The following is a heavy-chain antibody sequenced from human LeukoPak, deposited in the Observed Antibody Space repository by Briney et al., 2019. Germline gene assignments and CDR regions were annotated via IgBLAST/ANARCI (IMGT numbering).Heavy chain of an antibody. V-gene: IGHV1-8*01. CDR3: SRGSSRSFHI. J-gene: IGHJ3*02. CDR2: MNSNSGNA. D-gene: IGHD6-6*01. Sequence: ASVKVSCKASGYTFTTSDINWVRQPTARGLQWMGWMNSNSGNAAYAQKFLDRHTTTRSTSINTAALQLRSRLSDATAAKYYSRGSSRSFHIWGLGTMASV. CDR1: GYTFTTSD.